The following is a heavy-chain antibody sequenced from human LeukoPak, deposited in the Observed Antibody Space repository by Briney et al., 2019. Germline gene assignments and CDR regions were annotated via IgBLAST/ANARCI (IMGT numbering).Heavy chain of an antibody. D-gene: IGHD2-15*01. CDR2: IWYDGSNK. CDR1: GFTFNTYA. CDR3: VRDPSCSGGGCYYYYGMDV. Sequence: GGSLRLSCAASGFTFNTYAIHWVRQAPGKGLEWVAVIWYDGSNKYYADSVRGRFTISRDNSKNTLYLQMNSLRADDTAIYYCVRDPSCSGGGCYYYYGMDVWGQGTTVTVSS. V-gene: IGHV3-33*01. J-gene: IGHJ6*02.